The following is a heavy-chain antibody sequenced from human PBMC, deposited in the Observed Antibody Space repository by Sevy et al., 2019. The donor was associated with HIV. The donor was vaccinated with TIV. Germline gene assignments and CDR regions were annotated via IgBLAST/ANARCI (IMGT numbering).Heavy chain of an antibody. CDR2: ISSSSSYI. D-gene: IGHD4-17*01. Sequence: GGSLRLSCAASAFTFSSYSMNWVRQAPGKGLEWVSSISSSSSYIYYADSVKGRFTISRDNAKNSLYLQMNSLRAEDTAVYYCARVLRIGDYPFDYWGQGTLVTVSS. CDR3: ARVLRIGDYPFDY. J-gene: IGHJ4*02. V-gene: IGHV3-21*01. CDR1: AFTFSSYS.